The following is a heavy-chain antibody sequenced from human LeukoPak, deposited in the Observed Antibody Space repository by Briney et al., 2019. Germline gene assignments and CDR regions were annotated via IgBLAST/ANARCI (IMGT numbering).Heavy chain of an antibody. D-gene: IGHD3-22*01. V-gene: IGHV3-48*04. CDR1: GFTFSSYS. Sequence: GGSLRLSCAASGFTFSSYSMNWVRQAPGKGLEWVSYISSSSSTIYYADSVKGRFTISRDNAKNSLYLQMNSLRAEDTAVYCCARGDYYYDSSGYSSFDYWGQGTLVTVSS. J-gene: IGHJ4*02. CDR2: ISSSSSTI. CDR3: ARGDYYYDSSGYSSFDY.